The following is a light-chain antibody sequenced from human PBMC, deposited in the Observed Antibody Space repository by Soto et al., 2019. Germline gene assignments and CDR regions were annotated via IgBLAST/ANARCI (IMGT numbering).Light chain of an antibody. CDR3: QAWVRNSVS. Sequence: SYELTQPPSVSVSLGQTASITCSGDKLGDKYACWYQQKPGQSPVLVIYQDNKRPSGIPERFSGSISGNTATLTISGTQAIDEADYYCQAWVRNSVSFAGGTKLTVL. J-gene: IGLJ2*01. V-gene: IGLV3-1*01. CDR2: QDN. CDR1: KLGDKY.